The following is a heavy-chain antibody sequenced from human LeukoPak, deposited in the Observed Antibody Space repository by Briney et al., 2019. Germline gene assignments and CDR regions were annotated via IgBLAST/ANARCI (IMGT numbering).Heavy chain of an antibody. D-gene: IGHD2-2*01. CDR2: IYYSGST. J-gene: IGHJ6*02. Sequence: SETLSLTCTVSGGSISSYYWSWIRQPPGKGLEWIGYIYYSGSTNYNPSLKSRVTISVDTSKNQFSLKLSSVTAADTAVYYCAAVNTTGYCSSTSCYAGGYYYTTTVWTSGAKGPRSPSP. V-gene: IGHV4-59*01. CDR1: GGSISSYY. CDR3: AAVNTTGYCSSTSCYAGGYYYTTTVWTS.